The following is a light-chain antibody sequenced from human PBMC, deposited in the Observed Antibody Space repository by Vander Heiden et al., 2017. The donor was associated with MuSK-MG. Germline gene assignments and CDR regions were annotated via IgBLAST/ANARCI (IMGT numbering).Light chain of an antibody. CDR1: QSISSY. Sequence: DIQMTQSPSSLSASVGDRVTITCRASQSISSYLNWYQQKPGKAPTLQSGAPSRFSGSGSGTDFTLTISSLQPEDFATYYCQQSYITPYTFGQGTKLEIK. V-gene: IGKV1-39*01. J-gene: IGKJ2*01. CDR3: QQSYITPYT.